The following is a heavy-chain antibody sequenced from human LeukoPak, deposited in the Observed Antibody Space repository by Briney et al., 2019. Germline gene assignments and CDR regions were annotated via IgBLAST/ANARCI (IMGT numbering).Heavy chain of an antibody. CDR2: INPNSGGT. Sequence: GSVKVSCKASGYTFTGYYMHWVRQAPGQGLKWMGWINPNSGGTNYAQKFQGRVTMTRDTSISTAYMELSRLRSDDTAVYYCAVYDSSGYYYVSVYDAFDIWGQGTMVTVSS. V-gene: IGHV1-2*02. J-gene: IGHJ3*02. CDR3: AVYDSSGYYYVSVYDAFDI. D-gene: IGHD3-22*01. CDR1: GYTFTGYY.